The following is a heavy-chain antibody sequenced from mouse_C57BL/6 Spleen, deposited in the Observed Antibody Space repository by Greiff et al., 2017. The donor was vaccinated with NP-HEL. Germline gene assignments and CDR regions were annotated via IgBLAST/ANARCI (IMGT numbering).Heavy chain of an antibody. D-gene: IGHD2-4*01. CDR2: IHPNSGST. V-gene: IGHV1-64*01. J-gene: IGHJ2*01. CDR3: ARTGLRRQEAYFDY. Sequence: QVQLQQPGAELVKPGASVKLSCKASGYTFTSYWMHWVKQRPGQGLEWIGMIHPNSGSTNYNEKFKSKATLTVDKSSSTAYMQLSSLTSEDSAVYYCARTGLRRQEAYFDYWGQGTTLTVSS. CDR1: GYTFTSYW.